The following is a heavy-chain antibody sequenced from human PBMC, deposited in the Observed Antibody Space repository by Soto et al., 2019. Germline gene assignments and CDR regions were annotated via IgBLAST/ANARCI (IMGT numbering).Heavy chain of an antibody. D-gene: IGHD2-15*01. V-gene: IGHV4-30-4*02. CDR1: GGSISSGDYY. Sequence: PSDTLSLTCTVSGGSISSGDYYWSWIRQPPGKGLEWIGYIYYSGSTYYNPSLKGRVTISVDTSKNQFSLKLSSVTAADTAVYYCARVLKYSLFDYWGQGTLVTVSS. CDR3: ARVLKYSLFDY. J-gene: IGHJ4*02. CDR2: IYYSGST.